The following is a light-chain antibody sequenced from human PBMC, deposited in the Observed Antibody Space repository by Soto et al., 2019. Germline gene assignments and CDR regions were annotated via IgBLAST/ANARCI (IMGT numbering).Light chain of an antibody. CDR1: QSVSSY. Sequence: EIVLTQSPATLSLSPGERATLSFSASQSVSSYLAWYQQKPGQAPRLLIYDASNRATGIPARFSGSGSGTDFTLTISRLEPEDFAVYYCQQYNHWPRTFGRGTKVDIK. V-gene: IGKV3-11*01. J-gene: IGKJ1*01. CDR2: DAS. CDR3: QQYNHWPRT.